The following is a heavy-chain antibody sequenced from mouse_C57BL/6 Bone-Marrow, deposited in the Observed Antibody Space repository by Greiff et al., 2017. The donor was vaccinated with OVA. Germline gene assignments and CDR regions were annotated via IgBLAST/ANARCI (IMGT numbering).Heavy chain of an antibody. Sequence: QVQLQQSGAELVKPGASVKLSCKASGYTFTEYSIHWVKQRSGQGLEWIGWFYPGSGSIKYNEKFKDKATLTADKSSSTVYMELSSLTSEDSAVYFCARIEGGYSYDEAWFAYWGQGTLVTVSA. V-gene: IGHV1-62-2*01. CDR2: FYPGSGSI. CDR1: GYTFTEYS. CDR3: ARIEGGYSYDEAWFAY. J-gene: IGHJ3*01. D-gene: IGHD2-12*01.